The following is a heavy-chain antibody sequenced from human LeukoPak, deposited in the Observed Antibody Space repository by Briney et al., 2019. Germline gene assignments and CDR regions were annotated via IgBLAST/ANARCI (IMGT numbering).Heavy chain of an antibody. CDR1: GGSIGSYN. V-gene: IGHV4-59*01. D-gene: IGHD5-12*01. Sequence: SETLSLTCSVSGGSIGSYNWNWLRQPSGKGLEWIGIVFNNGGNKDNPSLKSRVAISVDTSKNQFALKLSSVTAAETAVYYCVASYGGYVLDYWGQGALVIVPS. CDR2: VFNNGGN. CDR3: VASYGGYVLDY. J-gene: IGHJ4*02.